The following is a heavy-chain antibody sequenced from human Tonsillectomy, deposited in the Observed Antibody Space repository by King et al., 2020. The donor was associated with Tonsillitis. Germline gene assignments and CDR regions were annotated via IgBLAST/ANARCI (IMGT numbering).Heavy chain of an antibody. CDR1: DYTFTSYG. J-gene: IGHJ4*02. D-gene: IGHD5-12*01. CDR3: ARGRSYRLGCTEYYFDY. V-gene: IGHV1-18*01. CDR2: NSTYNGNT. Sequence: QLVQSGSEVKKPGASVKVFYKASDYTFTSYGISWVRQAPGQGLEEMGWNSTYNGNTNYAQKLQGRVNKTTDPSTSTAYMELRRLICDDSAVYYCARGRSYRLGCTEYYFDYGGQGTLVTVSS.